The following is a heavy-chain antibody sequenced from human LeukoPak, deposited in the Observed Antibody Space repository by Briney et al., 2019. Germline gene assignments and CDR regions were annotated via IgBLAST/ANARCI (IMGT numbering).Heavy chain of an antibody. J-gene: IGHJ5*02. CDR1: GFTFSSYA. D-gene: IGHD2-15*01. V-gene: IGHV3-23*01. CDR2: ISGSGGST. Sequence: PGGSLRLSCAASGFTFSSYAMSWVRQAPGRGLEWVSAISGSGGSTYYADSVKGRFTISRDNSKNTLYLQMNSLRAEDTAVYYCARDKYCSGGSCYKTHQNWFDPWGQGTLVTVSS. CDR3: ARDKYCSGGSCYKTHQNWFDP.